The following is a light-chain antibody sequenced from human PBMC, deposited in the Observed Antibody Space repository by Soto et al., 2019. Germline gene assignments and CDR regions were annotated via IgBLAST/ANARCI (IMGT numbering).Light chain of an antibody. V-gene: IGLV2-8*01. Sequence: QSALTQPPSASGSPGQSVTISCTGTSSDVGIFNYVSWYQQHPDQAPKLLIFEVNKRPSGVPDRFSASKSCNTASLTVSGLQAEDEADYYCCSYAGSNTLIFGGGTKVTVL. CDR1: SSDVGIFNY. CDR2: EVN. J-gene: IGLJ2*01. CDR3: CSYAGSNTLI.